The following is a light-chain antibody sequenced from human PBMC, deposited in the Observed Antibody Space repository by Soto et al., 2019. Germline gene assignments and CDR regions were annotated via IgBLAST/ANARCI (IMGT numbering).Light chain of an antibody. J-gene: IGLJ1*01. CDR1: SSDVGAYNY. CDR2: EVS. V-gene: IGLV2-14*01. Sequence: QSVLTQPASVSGSPGQSITISCTGTSSDVGAYNYVSWYQQHPGKAPKLMIYEVSNRPSGVSSRFSGSKSGNTASLTISGLQAEDEADYYCSSYTSNSPFVLGTGTKVTV. CDR3: SSYTSNSPFV.